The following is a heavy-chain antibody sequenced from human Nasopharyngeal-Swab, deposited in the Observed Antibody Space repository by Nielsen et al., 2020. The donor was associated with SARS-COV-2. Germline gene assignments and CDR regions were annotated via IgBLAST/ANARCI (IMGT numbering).Heavy chain of an antibody. V-gene: IGHV1-18*01. CDR3: AREGHGGNSDSYYYYYGMDV. Sequence: ASVKVSCKASGYTFTSYGISWVRQAPGQGLEWMGWISAYNGNTNYAQKLQGRVTMTTDTSTSTAYMELRSLRSDDTAVYYCAREGHGGNSDSYYYYYGMDVWGQGTTVTVSS. D-gene: IGHD4-23*01. CDR1: GYTFTSYG. J-gene: IGHJ6*02. CDR2: ISAYNGNT.